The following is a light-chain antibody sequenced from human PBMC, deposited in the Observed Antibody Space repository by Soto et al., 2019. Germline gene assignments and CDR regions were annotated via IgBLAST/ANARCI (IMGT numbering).Light chain of an antibody. J-gene: IGLJ3*02. V-gene: IGLV2-8*01. Sequence: QSALTQPASVSGSPGQSITISCTGTSSDVGAYYSVSWYQHHPGKAPKLMIYDVSKRPSGVPYRFSGSKSGNAASLTVSGLQGEDEADYYCSSYAGSSWVFGGGTKVTVL. CDR2: DVS. CDR3: SSYAGSSWV. CDR1: SSDVGAYYS.